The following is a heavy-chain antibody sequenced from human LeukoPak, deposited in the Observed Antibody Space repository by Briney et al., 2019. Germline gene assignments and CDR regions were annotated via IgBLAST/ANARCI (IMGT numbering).Heavy chain of an antibody. CDR3: AREGYCSGGSCYSRGYYYYYGMDV. CDR2: ISAYNGNT. V-gene: IGHV1-18*01. CDR1: GYTFTSYG. D-gene: IGHD2-15*01. J-gene: IGHJ6*02. Sequence: ASVKVSCKASGYTFTSYGISWVRQAPGQGLEWMGWISAYNGNTNYAQKLQGRVTMTTDTSTSTAYMELRSLRSDDTAVYYCAREGYCSGGSCYSRGYYYYYGMDVWGQGTTVTVSS.